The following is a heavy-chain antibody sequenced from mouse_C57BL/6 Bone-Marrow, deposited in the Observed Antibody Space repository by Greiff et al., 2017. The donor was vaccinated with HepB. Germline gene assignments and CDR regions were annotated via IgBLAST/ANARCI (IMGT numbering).Heavy chain of an antibody. Sequence: EVQLQESGGGLVQPGGSLKLSCAASGFTFSDYGMAWVRQAPRKGPEWVAFISNLAYSIYYADTVTGRFTISRENAKNTLYLEMSSLRSEDTAMYYCARASYYGLYAMDYWGQGTSVTVSP. D-gene: IGHD1-1*01. CDR3: ARASYYGLYAMDY. J-gene: IGHJ4*01. CDR1: GFTFSDYG. CDR2: ISNLAYSI. V-gene: IGHV5-15*01.